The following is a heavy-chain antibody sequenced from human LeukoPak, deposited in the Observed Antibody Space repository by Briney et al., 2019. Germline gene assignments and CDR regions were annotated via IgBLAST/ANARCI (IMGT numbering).Heavy chain of an antibody. CDR2: ISYDGSNK. CDR3: AREGITMVRGVISGYYGMDV. J-gene: IGHJ6*02. V-gene: IGHV3-30-3*01. CDR1: GFTFSSYA. D-gene: IGHD3-10*01. Sequence: GGSLRLSCAASGFTFSSYAMHWVRQAPGKGLEWVAVISYDGSNKYYADSVKGRFTISRDNSKNTPYLQMNSLRAEDTAVYYCAREGITMVRGVISGYYGMDVWGQGTTVTVSS.